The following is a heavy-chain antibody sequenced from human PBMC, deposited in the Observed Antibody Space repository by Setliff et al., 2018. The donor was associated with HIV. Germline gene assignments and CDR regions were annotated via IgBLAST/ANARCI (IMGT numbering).Heavy chain of an antibody. CDR3: AKASRGEYYDNSGFFVTYFDY. V-gene: IGHV3-23*01. Sequence: GESLKISCKASGFSFRSYAMSWVRQAPGKGLEWVSGITGSGGSTYYAYSVKGRSTISRDNSGDTLYLHINSLRAEDTAVYYCAKASRGEYYDNSGFFVTYFDYWGQGKLVTVSS. D-gene: IGHD3-22*01. CDR1: GFSFRSYA. CDR2: ITGSGGST. J-gene: IGHJ4*02.